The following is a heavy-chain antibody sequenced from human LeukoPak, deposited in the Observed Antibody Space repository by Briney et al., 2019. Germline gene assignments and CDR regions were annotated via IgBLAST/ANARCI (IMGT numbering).Heavy chain of an antibody. D-gene: IGHD3-22*01. CDR3: ARAKSTMIVVVRPGVAFDI. CDR1: GGSFSGYY. Sequence: SETLSLTCAVYGGSFSGYYWSWIRQPPGKGLEWIGEINHSGSTNYNPSLKSRVTISVDTSKNQFSLKLSSVTAADTAVYYCARAKSTMIVVVRPGVAFDIRGQGTMVTVSS. V-gene: IGHV4-34*01. J-gene: IGHJ3*02. CDR2: INHSGST.